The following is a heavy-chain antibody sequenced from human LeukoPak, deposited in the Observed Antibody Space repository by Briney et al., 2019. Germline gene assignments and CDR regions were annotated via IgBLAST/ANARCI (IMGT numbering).Heavy chain of an antibody. Sequence: SVKVSCKASGGTFSSYAISWVRQAPGQGLEWMGGVIPIFGTANYAQKFQGRVTITTDESTSTAYMELSSLRSEDTAVYYCARVSAAGTPDKYYYYYYMDVWGKGTTVTVSS. CDR2: VIPIFGTA. CDR1: GGTFSSYA. D-gene: IGHD6-13*01. V-gene: IGHV1-69*05. J-gene: IGHJ6*03. CDR3: ARVSAAGTPDKYYYYYYMDV.